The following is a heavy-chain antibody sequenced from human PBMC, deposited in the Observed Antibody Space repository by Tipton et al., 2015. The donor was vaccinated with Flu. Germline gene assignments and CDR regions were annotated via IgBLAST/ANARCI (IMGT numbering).Heavy chain of an antibody. V-gene: IGHV3-33*01. CDR3: ARVGTVTTGFDY. J-gene: IGHJ4*02. CDR2: IWYEGSNK. CDR1: GFTFSSYG. D-gene: IGHD4-17*01. Sequence: QVQLVQSGGGLIQPGGSLRLSCAASGFTFSSYGMHWVRQAPGKGLEWVAVIWYEGSNKYYADSVKGRFTISRDNYKNTLYLQMNSVRAEDTAVYYCARVGTVTTGFDYWGQGTLVTVSS.